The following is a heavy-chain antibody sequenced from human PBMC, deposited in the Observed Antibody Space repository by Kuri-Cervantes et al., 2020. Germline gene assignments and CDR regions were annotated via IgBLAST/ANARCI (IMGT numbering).Heavy chain of an antibody. CDR2: MNPNSGNT. J-gene: IGHJ4*02. Sequence: ASVKVSCKASGYTFTSYYMHWVRQAPGQGPEWMGWMNPNSGNTGYAQKFQGRVTMTRNTSISTAYMELSSLRSEDTAVYYCARVPYGDYGALFYWGQGTLVTVSS. V-gene: IGHV1-8*02. D-gene: IGHD4-17*01. CDR1: GYTFTSYY. CDR3: ARVPYGDYGALFY.